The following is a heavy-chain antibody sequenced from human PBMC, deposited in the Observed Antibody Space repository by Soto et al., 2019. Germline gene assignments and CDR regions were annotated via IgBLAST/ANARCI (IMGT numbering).Heavy chain of an antibody. J-gene: IGHJ6*02. CDR3: ARDPPITSDYAMDV. D-gene: IGHD1-20*01. V-gene: IGHV3-53*01. CDR2: TYTGGST. CDR1: GFAVSTSY. Sequence: PGGSLRLSCAASGFAVSTSYMMWVRQAPGKGLECVSITYTGGSTHYADSVKGRFTVSRDDSRNTLYLQMNSLRAEDTAVYYCARDPPITSDYAMDVWGQGXTVTVYS.